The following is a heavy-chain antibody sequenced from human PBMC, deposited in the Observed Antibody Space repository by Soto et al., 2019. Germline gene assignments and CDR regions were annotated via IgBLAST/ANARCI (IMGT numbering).Heavy chain of an antibody. V-gene: IGHV4-34*01. J-gene: IGHJ4*02. D-gene: IGHD4-17*01. CDR1: GESFGAYY. CDR2: VYHSGDT. CDR3: ARGFSNSVTTRFDS. Sequence: VHLQQWGAGLLRPSETLSLNCTVSGESFGAYYWSWIRKCPGQGLAWIGEVYHSGDTKYNPSSKSRFTIAEDPSNNHFSLRMTSMTATDTGLYYCARGFSNSVTTRFDSWGRGTLVTVSS.